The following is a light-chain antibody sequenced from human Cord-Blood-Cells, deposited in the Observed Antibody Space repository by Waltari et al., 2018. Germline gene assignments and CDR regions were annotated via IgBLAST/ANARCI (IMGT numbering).Light chain of an antibody. CDR1: QSVLYSSNNKNY. J-gene: IGKJ5*01. Sequence: DIVMTQSPDSLAVSLGERATINCKSSQSVLYSSNNKNYLAWYQQKPGQPPKLLIYWASTRESGVPDRFSGSGSGTDFTLTISSLQAEDVAVYYCQQRSNWSITFGQGTRLEIK. CDR2: WAS. CDR3: QQRSNWSIT. V-gene: IGKV4-1*01.